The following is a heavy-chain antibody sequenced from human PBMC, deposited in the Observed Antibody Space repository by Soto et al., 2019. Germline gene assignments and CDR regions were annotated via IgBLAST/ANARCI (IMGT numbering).Heavy chain of an antibody. CDR1: GFTFSSYG. D-gene: IGHD6-6*01. J-gene: IGHJ4*02. CDR3: AKRGEAARRAPVGYFDY. CDR2: ISYDGSNK. V-gene: IGHV3-30*18. Sequence: QVQLVESGGGVVQPGRSLRLSCAASGFTFSSYGMHWVRQAPGKGLEWVAVISYDGSNKYYADSVKGRFTISRDNSKNTRYLQMNSLRADDTAVYYCAKRGEAARRAPVGYFDYWGQGTLVTVSS.